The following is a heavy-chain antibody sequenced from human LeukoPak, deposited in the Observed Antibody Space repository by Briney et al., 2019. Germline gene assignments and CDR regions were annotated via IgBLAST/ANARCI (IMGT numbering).Heavy chain of an antibody. V-gene: IGHV1-2*06. J-gene: IGHJ3*02. CDR2: INTNSGGT. CDR1: VYTFTGYY. Sequence: ASVKVSCKASVYTFTGYYMHLVRQAPGQGLEWMGRINTNSGGTNYAQKFQGRVTMTRDTSISTAYTELSRLSSDDTAVYYCAREQLGSGGSSDAFDAFDIWGQGTMVTVSS. D-gene: IGHD3-10*02. CDR3: AREQLGSGGSSDAFDAFDI.